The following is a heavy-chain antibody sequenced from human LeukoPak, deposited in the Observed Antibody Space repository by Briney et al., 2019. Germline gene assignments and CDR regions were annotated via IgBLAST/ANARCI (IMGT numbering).Heavy chain of an antibody. J-gene: IGHJ4*02. CDR2: IYTSGST. D-gene: IGHD2-2*01. V-gene: IGHV4-4*07. CDR1: GGSISSYY. CDR3: AREVCSSTSCYLFDY. Sequence: SETLSLTCTVSGGSISSYYWSWIRQPAGKGLEWIGRIYTSGSTNYNPSLKSRVTMSVDTSKNQFSLKLSSVTAADTAVYYYAREVCSSTSCYLFDYWGQGTLVTVSS.